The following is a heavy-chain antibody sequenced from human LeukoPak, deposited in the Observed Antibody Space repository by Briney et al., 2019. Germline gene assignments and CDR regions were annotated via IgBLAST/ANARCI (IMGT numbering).Heavy chain of an antibody. Sequence: HPGGSLRLSCAASGFTFSSYWMSWIRQAPGKGLEWVANIKQDGSEKYYVDSVKGRFTISRDNAKNSLYLQMNSLRAEDTAVYYCAREWGIREWELRTPFFDYWGQGTLVTVSS. D-gene: IGHD1-26*01. J-gene: IGHJ4*02. V-gene: IGHV3-7*01. CDR2: IKQDGSEK. CDR3: AREWGIREWELRTPFFDY. CDR1: GFTFSSYW.